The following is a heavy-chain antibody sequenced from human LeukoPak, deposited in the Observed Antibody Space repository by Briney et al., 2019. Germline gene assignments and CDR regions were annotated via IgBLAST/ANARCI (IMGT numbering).Heavy chain of an antibody. D-gene: IGHD1-1*01. CDR2: IKTDSSET. CDR3: ARITTGASFDF. J-gene: IGHJ4*02. V-gene: IGHV3-7*01. Sequence: PGGSLRLSCAASGFIFSSHWMGWVRQAPGKGLEWVTSIKTDSSETYYVDSVKGRFTVSRDNARNSLYLQMNSLGVEDTAVYYCARITTGASFDFWGQGTLVTVSS. CDR1: GFIFSSHW.